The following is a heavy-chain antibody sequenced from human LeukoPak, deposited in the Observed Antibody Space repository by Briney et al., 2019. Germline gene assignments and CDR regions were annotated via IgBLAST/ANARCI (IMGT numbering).Heavy chain of an antibody. CDR3: ARADRLHGGPYLIGP. CDR1: GYSFTDYY. Sequence: ASVKVSCKASGYSFTDYYMHWVRQAPGQGLEWMGWINPNSGGTSSARKFQGRVTMTRDTSIATVYMEVSWLTSDDPAIYYCARADRLHGGPYLIGPWGQGTLVTVSS. J-gene: IGHJ5*02. D-gene: IGHD2-21*01. V-gene: IGHV1-2*02. CDR2: INPNSGGT.